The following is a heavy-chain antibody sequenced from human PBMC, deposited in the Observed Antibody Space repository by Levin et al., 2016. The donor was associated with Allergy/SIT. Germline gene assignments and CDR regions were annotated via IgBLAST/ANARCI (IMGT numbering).Heavy chain of an antibody. D-gene: IGHD2-15*01. V-gene: IGHV4-59*01. J-gene: IGHJ4*02. Sequence: SETLSLTCTVSGGSISSYYWGWIRKPPGKGLEWIGYIHSGSTNYNPSLKSRVTISVDTSKNQFSLKLKSVTAADTTVYYCARVSQWWESVHWGQGTLVTVSS. CDR2: IHSGST. CDR1: GGSISSYY. CDR3: ARVSQWWESVH.